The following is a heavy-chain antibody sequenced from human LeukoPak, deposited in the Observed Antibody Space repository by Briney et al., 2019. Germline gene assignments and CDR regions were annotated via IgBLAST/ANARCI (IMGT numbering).Heavy chain of an antibody. D-gene: IGHD1-26*01. V-gene: IGHV4-59*01. CDR2: IYYSGST. CDR1: GGSITSDY. CDR3: ARVAPVGATRALDY. Sequence: SETLSLTCTVSGGSITSDYWSWIRQPPGKGLESIGYIYYSGSTNYNPSLKSRVIISVDTSKNQFSLKLSSVTAADTAVYYCARVAPVGATRALDYWGQGTLVTVSP. J-gene: IGHJ4*02.